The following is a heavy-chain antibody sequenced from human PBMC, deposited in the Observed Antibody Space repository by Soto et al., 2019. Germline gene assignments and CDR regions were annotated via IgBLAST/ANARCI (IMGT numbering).Heavy chain of an antibody. CDR1: GYTLTELS. J-gene: IGHJ4*02. CDR2: FDPEDGET. CDR3: ATPTWAAASPTFDY. D-gene: IGHD6-6*01. Sequence: GASVKVSCKVSGYTLTELSMHWVRQAPGKGLEWMGGFDPEDGETIYAQKFQGRVTMTEDTSTDTAYMELSSLRSEDTAVYYCATPTWAAASPTFDYWGQGTLVTVAS. V-gene: IGHV1-24*01.